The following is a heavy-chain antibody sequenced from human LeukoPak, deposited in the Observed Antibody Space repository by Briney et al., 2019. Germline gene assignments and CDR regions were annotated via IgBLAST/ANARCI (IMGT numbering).Heavy chain of an antibody. CDR1: GFTFSSYW. J-gene: IGHJ4*02. D-gene: IGHD3-10*01. CDR3: ARDAPFRIYDY. CDR2: IKQVGNEK. Sequence: RGSLRLSCAASGFTFSSYWMTWVRQAPGKGLEWVASIKQVGNEKYYVDSVKGRFTISIDNARNSLYLQMSSLRADDTVVYYCARDAPFRIYDYWGQGTLVTVSS. V-gene: IGHV3-7*01.